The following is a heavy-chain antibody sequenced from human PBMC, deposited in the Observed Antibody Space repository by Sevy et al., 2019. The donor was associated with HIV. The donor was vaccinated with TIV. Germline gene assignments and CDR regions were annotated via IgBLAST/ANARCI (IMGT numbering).Heavy chain of an antibody. CDR3: ARGLYYHGSGCYRAFDI. CDR1: GFTFSSYS. Sequence: GGSLRLSCAASGFTFSSYSMNWVRQAPGKGLEWVSSISSSSSYIYYADSVKGRFTISIDNAKNLLYLQMNSLSADDTAVYYCARGLYYHGSGCYRAFDIWGQGTMVTV. V-gene: IGHV3-21*01. D-gene: IGHD3-10*01. J-gene: IGHJ3*02. CDR2: ISSSSSYI.